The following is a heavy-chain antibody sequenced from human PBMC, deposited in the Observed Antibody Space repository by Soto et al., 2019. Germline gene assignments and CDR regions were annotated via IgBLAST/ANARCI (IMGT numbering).Heavy chain of an antibody. CDR2: ISGSGGST. CDR1: GFTFRSYA. CDR3: AKDPPYDISCRIPFDY. V-gene: IGHV3-23*01. Sequence: GGSLRLSCAASGFTFRSYAMSWVRQAPGKGLEWVSAISGSGGSTYYADSVKGRFTISRDNSKNTLYLQMNSLRAEDTAVYYCAKDPPYDISCRIPFDYWGQGTLVTVSS. D-gene: IGHD3-22*01. J-gene: IGHJ4*02.